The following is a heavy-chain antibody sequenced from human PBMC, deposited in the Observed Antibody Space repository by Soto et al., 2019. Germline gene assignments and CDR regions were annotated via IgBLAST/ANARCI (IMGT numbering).Heavy chain of an antibody. D-gene: IGHD2-2*02. CDR2: ISDKANSS. Sequence: GGSLRLSCTASGFIFKSYAMSWVRQPPGKSLEWVAAISDKANSSYYAEPVRGRFTISRDNSRDTLFLQMHNLRAGDSALYYCAKVRYTYSPGNDAFDVWGRGTVVTVS. CDR1: GFIFKSYA. J-gene: IGHJ3*01. CDR3: AKVRYTYSPGNDAFDV. V-gene: IGHV3-23*01.